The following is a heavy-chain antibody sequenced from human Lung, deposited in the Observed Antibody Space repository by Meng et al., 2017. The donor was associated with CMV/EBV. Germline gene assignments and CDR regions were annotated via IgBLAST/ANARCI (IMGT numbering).Heavy chain of an antibody. Sequence: ESLKISCAASGFTFDDYGVRWVRQVPGQGLEWVSGINWNGDSTGYADSVKGRFTITRDNAKNSLYLQMNSLRAEDTALYHCARGGSISWRQGVFDYWGQGTLVTVSS. V-gene: IGHV3-20*01. CDR2: INWNGDST. CDR1: GFTFDDYG. CDR3: ARGGSISWRQGVFDY. J-gene: IGHJ4*02. D-gene: IGHD6-13*01.